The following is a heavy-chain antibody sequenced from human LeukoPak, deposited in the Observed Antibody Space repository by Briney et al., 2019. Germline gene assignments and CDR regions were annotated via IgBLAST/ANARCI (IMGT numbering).Heavy chain of an antibody. CDR3: AYMRGLYYGIDY. J-gene: IGHJ4*02. V-gene: IGHV3-23*01. CDR1: GFTFSSYA. Sequence: GGSLRLSCAASGFTFSSYAMTWVRQAPGKGLEWVSSISGSDGSTYYADSVKGRFTISRDNSKNTLYPQMNSLRAEDTAVYYCAYMRGLYYGIDYWGQGTLVTVSS. CDR2: ISGSDGST. D-gene: IGHD3-10*01.